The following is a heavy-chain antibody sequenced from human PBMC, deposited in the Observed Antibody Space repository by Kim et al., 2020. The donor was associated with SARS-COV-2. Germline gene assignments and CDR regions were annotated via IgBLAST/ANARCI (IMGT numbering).Heavy chain of an antibody. CDR3: AVRAGTSVWYFDL. V-gene: IGHV5-51*01. CDR1: GYSFTSYW. J-gene: IGHJ2*01. D-gene: IGHD6-19*01. CDR2: IYPGDSDT. Sequence: GESLKLSCKGSGYSFTSYWIGWVRQMPGKGLEWMGIIYPGDSDTRYSPSFQGQVTISADKSITTAYLQWSSLKASDTAMYYCAVRAGTSVWYFDLWGRGTLVTVSS.